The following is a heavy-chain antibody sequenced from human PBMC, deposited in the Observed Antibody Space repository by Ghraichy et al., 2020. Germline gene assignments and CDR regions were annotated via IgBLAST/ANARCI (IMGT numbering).Heavy chain of an antibody. CDR2: ISYDGSNK. Sequence: GASLRLACAASGFTFSSYGMHWVRQAPGKGLEWVAVISYDGSNKYYADSVKGRFTISRDNSKNTLYLQMNSLRAEDTAVYYCAKEHRLRSDYYYGMDVWGQGTTVTVSS. D-gene: IGHD4-17*01. CDR3: AKEHRLRSDYYYGMDV. CDR1: GFTFSSYG. J-gene: IGHJ6*02. V-gene: IGHV3-30*18.